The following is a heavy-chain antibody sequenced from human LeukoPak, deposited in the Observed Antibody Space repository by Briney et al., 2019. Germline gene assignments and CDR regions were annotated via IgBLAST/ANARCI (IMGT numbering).Heavy chain of an antibody. V-gene: IGHV1-24*01. CDR1: GYTLTELS. J-gene: IGHJ4*02. CDR3: ATTIPIYYDSSGYYPYYFDY. CDR2: FDPEDDET. Sequence: ASVKVSCKVSGYTLTELSMHWVRQAPGKGLEWMGGFDPEDDETIYAQKFQGRVTMTEDTSTDTAYMELSSLRSEDTAVYYCATTIPIYYDSSGYYPYYFDYWGQGTLVTVSS. D-gene: IGHD3-22*01.